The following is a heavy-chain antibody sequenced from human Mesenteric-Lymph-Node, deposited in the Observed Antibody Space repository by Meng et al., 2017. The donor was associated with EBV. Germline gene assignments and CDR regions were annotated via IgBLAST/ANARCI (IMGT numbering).Heavy chain of an antibody. CDR3: ARWGATGPFDY. D-gene: IGHD1-26*01. CDR1: GDSISPLH. V-gene: IGHV4-59*11. J-gene: IGHJ4*02. CDR2: IHYTGNT. Sequence: QVQLQESGPGPVKPSATLSLTCSVSGDSISPLHWSWIRQPPGKGLEWIAYIHYTGNTKYNPSLESRVTISVDTSKNQFSLRLTSVTAADTAVYYCARWGATGPFDYWGQGTLVTVSS.